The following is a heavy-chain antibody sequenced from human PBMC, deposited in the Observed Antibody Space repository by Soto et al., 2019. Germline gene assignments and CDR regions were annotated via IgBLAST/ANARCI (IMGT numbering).Heavy chain of an antibody. CDR1: GGSIRSDEYY. Sequence: PSETLSLTCTVSGGSIRSDEYYWSWIRQPPGKGLEWIRYIYYSGTTNYNPSLQSRVTISMHTSQNQFSLKVSSVNAADTAVYYGVGDRAYSHDYFNRWGQGTLGTVAS. D-gene: IGHD3-16*01. CDR3: VGDRAYSHDYFNR. V-gene: IGHV4-30-4*01. J-gene: IGHJ4*02. CDR2: IYYSGTT.